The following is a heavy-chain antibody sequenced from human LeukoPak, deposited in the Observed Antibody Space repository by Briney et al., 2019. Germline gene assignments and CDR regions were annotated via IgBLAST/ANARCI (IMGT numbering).Heavy chain of an antibody. D-gene: IGHD2-2*01. V-gene: IGHV4-61*05. CDR3: ARRTAMLYYYYMDV. J-gene: IGHJ6*03. CDR2: IYYSGST. CDR1: GGSISSSSYY. Sequence: SETLSLTCTVSGGSISSSSYYWGWIRQPPGKGLEWIGYIYYSGSTNYNPSLKSRVTISVDTSKNQFSLKLSSVTAADTAVYYCARRTAMLYYYYMDVWGKGTTVTISS.